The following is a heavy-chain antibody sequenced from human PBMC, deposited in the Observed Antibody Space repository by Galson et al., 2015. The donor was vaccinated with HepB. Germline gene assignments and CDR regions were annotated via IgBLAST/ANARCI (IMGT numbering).Heavy chain of an antibody. D-gene: IGHD1-14*01. CDR1: GGSISSSNW. CDR2: IYHNGGT. CDR3: ARSLRYYGMDV. J-gene: IGHJ6*02. V-gene: IGHV4-4*02. Sequence: ETLSLTCTVSGGSISSSNWWNWLRQSPGKGLEWIGEIYHNGGTKYNPSLKSRVTISVDKSKNQFSLKLRSVTAADTAVYYCARSLRYYGMDVWGQGTTVTVSS.